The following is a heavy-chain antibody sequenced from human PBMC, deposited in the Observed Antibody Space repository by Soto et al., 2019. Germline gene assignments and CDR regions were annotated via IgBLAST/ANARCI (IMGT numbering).Heavy chain of an antibody. CDR3: ARRDKAYYGMDV. Sequence: GGSLRLPCAASGFTFSSYDMHWVRQATGKGLEWVSAIGTAGDTYYPGSVKGRFTISRENAKNSLYLQMNSLRAGDTAVYYCARRDKAYYGMDVWGQGTTVTVSS. D-gene: IGHD2-15*01. CDR2: IGTAGDT. CDR1: GFTFSSYD. J-gene: IGHJ6*02. V-gene: IGHV3-13*01.